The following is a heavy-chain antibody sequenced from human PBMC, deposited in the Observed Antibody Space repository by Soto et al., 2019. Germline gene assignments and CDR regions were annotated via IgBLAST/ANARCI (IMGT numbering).Heavy chain of an antibody. V-gene: IGHV4-30-4*01. CDR3: ARGRYCLTGRCFPNWFDS. Sequence: SSETLSLTCSVSGDSISNLDYFWAWIRQPPGQALEYIGYIYKSATTYYNPSFESRVAISVDTSKSQFSLNVTSVTAADTAVYFCARGRYCLTGRCFPNWFDSWGQGALVTVSA. CDR1: GDSISNLDYF. D-gene: IGHD7-27*01. J-gene: IGHJ5*01. CDR2: IYKSATT.